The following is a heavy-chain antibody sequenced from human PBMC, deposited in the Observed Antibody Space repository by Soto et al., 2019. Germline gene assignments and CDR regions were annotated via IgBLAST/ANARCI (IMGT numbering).Heavy chain of an antibody. Sequence: SETLSLTCAVSGGSISSGNYYWSWIRQPPGKGLEWIGFMSYSGSTSYNASLKSRVTISVDTSKSQFSLNLSFVTAADTAVYYCATMGTPATGLYYFDNWGQGTLVTVSS. J-gene: IGHJ4*02. V-gene: IGHV4-30-4*01. CDR2: MSYSGST. CDR3: ATMGTPATGLYYFDN. D-gene: IGHD1-7*01. CDR1: GGSISSGNYY.